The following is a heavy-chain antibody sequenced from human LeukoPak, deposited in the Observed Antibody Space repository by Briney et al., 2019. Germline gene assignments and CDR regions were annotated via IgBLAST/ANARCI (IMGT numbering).Heavy chain of an antibody. CDR1: GFTFSSYW. CDR2: INSVGSST. J-gene: IGHJ6*04. CDR3: ARDRGSSCLDV. Sequence: GGSLRLSCAASGFTFSSYWMHWVRQAPGKGLVWVSRINSVGSSTSHADSVKGRFTTSRDNAKNTLYLQMNSLRAEDTAVYYCARDRGSSCLDVWGKGTTVTVSS. V-gene: IGHV3-74*01. D-gene: IGHD6-13*01.